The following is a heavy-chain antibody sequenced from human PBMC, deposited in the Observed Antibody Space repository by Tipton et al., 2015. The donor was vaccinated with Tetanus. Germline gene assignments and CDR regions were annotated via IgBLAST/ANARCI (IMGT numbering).Heavy chain of an antibody. CDR2: LYYSGTT. J-gene: IGHJ3*02. CDR3: ARHSLKLGMWAFDI. D-gene: IGHD7-27*01. Sequence: LRLSCTVSGGSISTTSDYWGWIRQPPGKGLEWIGSLYYSGTTYYNPSLKSRVTISVDTSKNHFSLRLSSVTAADTAVYYCARHSLKLGMWAFDIWGRGTLVPVSS. CDR1: GGSISTTSDY. V-gene: IGHV4-39*01.